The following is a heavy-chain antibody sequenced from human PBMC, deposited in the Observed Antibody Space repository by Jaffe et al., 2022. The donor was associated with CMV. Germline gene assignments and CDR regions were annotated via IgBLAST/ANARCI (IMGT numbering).Heavy chain of an antibody. CDR2: IYYSGNT. CDR3: ARHRGPSSPKNSNGWYLLDY. J-gene: IGHJ4*02. V-gene: IGHV4-39*01. D-gene: IGHD6-19*01. CDR1: GGSISSTSYY. Sequence: QLQLQESGPGLVKPSETLSLTCTVSGGSISSTSYYWGWIRQPPGKGLEWIGNIYYSGNTYYNPSLKSRVSISVDTSRNQFSLNLRSVTAADTAVYYCARHRGPSSPKNSNGWYLLDYWGQGTLVTVSS.